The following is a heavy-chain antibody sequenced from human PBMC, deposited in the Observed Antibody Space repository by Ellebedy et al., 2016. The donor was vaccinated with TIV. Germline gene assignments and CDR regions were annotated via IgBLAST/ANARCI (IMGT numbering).Heavy chain of an antibody. V-gene: IGHV4-39*07. CDR2: IYYTGGT. Sequence: MPSETLSLTCTVSGGSITDIRYYWCWIRQPQGKGLEWIGRIYYTGGTYYNPSLKSRVTMSVDTSKNQFSLKLTSVTAADTALYYCASWYYDGSGFDYWGQGTLVTVSS. CDR1: GGSITDIRYY. D-gene: IGHD3-10*01. CDR3: ASWYYDGSGFDY. J-gene: IGHJ4*02.